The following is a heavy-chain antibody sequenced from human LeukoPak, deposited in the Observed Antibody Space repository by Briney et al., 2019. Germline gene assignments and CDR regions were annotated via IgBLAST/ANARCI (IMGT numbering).Heavy chain of an antibody. CDR2: IIPIFGTA. CDR3: ASRVAARPPPYAFDI. J-gene: IGHJ3*02. V-gene: IGHV1-69*13. Sequence: SVKVSCKASGGTFSSYAISWVRQAPGQGLEWMGGIIPIFGTANYAQKFQGRVTITADESTSTAYMELSSLRSEDTAVYYCASRVAARPPPYAFDIWGQGTMVTVSS. CDR1: GGTFSSYA. D-gene: IGHD6-6*01.